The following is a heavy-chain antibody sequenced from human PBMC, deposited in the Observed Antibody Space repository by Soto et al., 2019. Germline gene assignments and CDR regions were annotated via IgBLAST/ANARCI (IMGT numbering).Heavy chain of an antibody. CDR2: INPSGGST. Sequence: GASVKVSCKASGYTFTSYGISWVRQAPGQGLEWMGIINPSGGSTSYAQKFQGRVTMSRDTSTSTVYMELSSLRSEDTAVYYCARDAGDTAMVYYYGMDVWGQGTTVTVSS. V-gene: IGHV1-46*01. D-gene: IGHD5-18*01. J-gene: IGHJ6*02. CDR1: GYTFTSYG. CDR3: ARDAGDTAMVYYYGMDV.